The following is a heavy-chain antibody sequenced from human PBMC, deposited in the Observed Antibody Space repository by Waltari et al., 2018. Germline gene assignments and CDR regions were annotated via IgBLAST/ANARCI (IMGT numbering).Heavy chain of an antibody. CDR3: ARVPPGGVGLIDY. Sequence: QVQLVQSGAEVKKPGASVKVSCKASGYTFTGYYMHWVRQAPGQGLEWMGGIIPICGTANYAQKFQGRVTITADESTSTAYMELSSLRSEDTAVYYCARVPPGGVGLIDYWGQGTLVTVSS. V-gene: IGHV1-69*01. CDR2: IIPICGTA. CDR1: GYTFTGYY. J-gene: IGHJ4*02. D-gene: IGHD1-26*01.